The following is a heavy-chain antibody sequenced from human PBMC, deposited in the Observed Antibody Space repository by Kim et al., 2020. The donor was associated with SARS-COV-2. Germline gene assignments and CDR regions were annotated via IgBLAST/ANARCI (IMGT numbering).Heavy chain of an antibody. CDR3: AKAPYYDFWSGYFFDY. V-gene: IGHV3-23*01. D-gene: IGHD3-3*01. J-gene: IGHJ4*02. Sequence: DSVKGRFTIPRDNSKNTLYLQMNSLRAEDTAVYYWAKAPYYDFWSGYFFDYWGQGTLVTVSS.